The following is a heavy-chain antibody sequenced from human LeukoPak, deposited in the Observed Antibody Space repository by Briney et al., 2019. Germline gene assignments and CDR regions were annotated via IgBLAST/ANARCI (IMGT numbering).Heavy chain of an antibody. Sequence: GGSPRLSCAASGFTFSSYAMHWVRQAPGKGLEWVAVISYDGSNKYYADSVKGRFTISRDNSKNTLYLQMNSLRAEDTAVYYCARDREPYGSGSYYHLDYWGQGTLVTVSS. V-gene: IGHV3-30-3*01. D-gene: IGHD3-10*01. J-gene: IGHJ4*02. CDR2: ISYDGSNK. CDR1: GFTFSSYA. CDR3: ARDREPYGSGSYYHLDY.